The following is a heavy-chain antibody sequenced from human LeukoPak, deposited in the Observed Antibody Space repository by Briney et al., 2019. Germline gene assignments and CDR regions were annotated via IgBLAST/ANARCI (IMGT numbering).Heavy chain of an antibody. CDR1: GFTFSSYG. J-gene: IGHJ4*02. Sequence: GGSLRLSCAASGFTFSSYGMHWVRQAPGKGLEWVAFIRYDGSNKYYADSVKGRFTISRDNSKNTLYLLMNSLRAEDTAVYYCAKDGRIAARPSYFDYWGQGTLVTVSS. CDR2: IRYDGSNK. V-gene: IGHV3-30*02. CDR3: AKDGRIAARPSYFDY. D-gene: IGHD6-6*01.